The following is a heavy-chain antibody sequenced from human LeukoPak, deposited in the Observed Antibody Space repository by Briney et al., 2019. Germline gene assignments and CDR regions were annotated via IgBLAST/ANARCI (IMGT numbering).Heavy chain of an antibody. Sequence: ASVKVSCKASGYTFTGYYVHWVRQAPGQALEWMGWINPNSGGTNYTQKFQDRVTMTRDTSISTAYMELSSLRSDDTAVYYCARGKGVGATYYYYYYMDVWGKGTTVTVSS. CDR3: ARGKGVGATYYYYYYMDV. J-gene: IGHJ6*03. CDR2: INPNSGGT. V-gene: IGHV1-2*02. CDR1: GYTFTGYY. D-gene: IGHD1-26*01.